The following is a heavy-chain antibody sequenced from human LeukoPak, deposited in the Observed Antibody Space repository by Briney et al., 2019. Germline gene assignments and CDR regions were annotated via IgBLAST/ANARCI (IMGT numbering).Heavy chain of an antibody. J-gene: IGHJ4*02. D-gene: IGHD6-6*01. Sequence: SETLSLTCAVYGGSFSGDYWSWIRQPPGKGLEWIGEIHHGGSASYNPSLKSRVTISEDTSINQFSLKLASVTAADTAVYYCARGTWAARSDYWGQGTLVTVSS. V-gene: IGHV4-34*01. CDR1: GGSFSGDY. CDR2: IHHGGSA. CDR3: ARGTWAARSDY.